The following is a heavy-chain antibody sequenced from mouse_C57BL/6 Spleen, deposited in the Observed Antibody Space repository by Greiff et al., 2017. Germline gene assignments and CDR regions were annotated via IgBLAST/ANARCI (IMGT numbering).Heavy chain of an antibody. CDR1: GFTFSSYA. V-gene: IGHV5-4*03. CDR3: ARGGRGLLDY. J-gene: IGHJ2*01. CDR2: ISDGGSYT. D-gene: IGHD3-3*01. Sequence: EVMLVESGGGLVKPGGSLKLSCAASGFTFSSYAMSWVRQTPEKRLEWVATISDGGSYTYYPDNVKGRFTISRDNAKNNLYLQMSHLKSEDTAMYYCARGGRGLLDYWGQGTTLTVSS.